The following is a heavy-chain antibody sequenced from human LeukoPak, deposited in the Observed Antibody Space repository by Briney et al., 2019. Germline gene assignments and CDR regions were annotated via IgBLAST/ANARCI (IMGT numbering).Heavy chain of an antibody. Sequence: ASVKVSCKASGYTFTSYYMHWVRQAPRQGLEWMGIINPSGGSTSYAQKFQGRVTMTRDMSTSTVYMELSSLRSEDTAVYYCARDLGYYDSSGYPGDYWGQGTLVTVSS. CDR2: INPSGGST. CDR3: ARDLGYYDSSGYPGDY. D-gene: IGHD3-22*01. CDR1: GYTFTSYY. V-gene: IGHV1-46*01. J-gene: IGHJ4*02.